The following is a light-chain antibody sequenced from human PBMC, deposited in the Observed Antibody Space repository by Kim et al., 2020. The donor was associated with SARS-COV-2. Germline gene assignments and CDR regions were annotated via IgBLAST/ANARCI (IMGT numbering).Light chain of an antibody. V-gene: IGLV3-21*04. CDR1: KIGSKS. CDR3: QVWDSSSDHRV. CDR2: YDS. J-gene: IGLJ3*02. Sequence: SYELTQPPSVSVAPGKTARITCGGNKIGSKSVHWYQQKPGQAPVLVIYYDSDRPSGIPERFSGSNSGNTATLTLSRVEAGDEADYYCQVWDSSSDHRVFGGGTQLTVL.